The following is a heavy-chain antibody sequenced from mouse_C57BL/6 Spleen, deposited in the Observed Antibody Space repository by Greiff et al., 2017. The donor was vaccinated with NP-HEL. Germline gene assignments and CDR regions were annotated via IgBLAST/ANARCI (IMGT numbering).Heavy chain of an antibody. Sequence: VQLQQPGAELVKPGASVKMSCKATGYTFTGYWIEWVKQRPGHGLEWIGEILPGSGSTNYNEKFKGKATFTADTSSNTAYMQLSSLTTEDSAIYYCAREGVYDGRGFAYWGQGTLVTVSA. CDR3: AREGVYDGRGFAY. J-gene: IGHJ3*01. CDR1: GYTFTGYW. CDR2: ILPGSGST. V-gene: IGHV1-9*01. D-gene: IGHD2-3*01.